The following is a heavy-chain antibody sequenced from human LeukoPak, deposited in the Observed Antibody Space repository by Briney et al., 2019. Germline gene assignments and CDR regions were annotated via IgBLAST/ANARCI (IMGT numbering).Heavy chain of an antibody. CDR1: GFTLKDYA. Sequence: GGSLRLSCAASGFTLKDYAMHWVREVPGKGLEWVSGISWNSVNIGYADSVKGRFTISRDNAKNSLYLEMNSLRADDTALYYCARDEDCSGGSCRPLDYWGQGTLVTVSS. CDR2: ISWNSVNI. D-gene: IGHD2-15*01. J-gene: IGHJ4*02. V-gene: IGHV3-9*01. CDR3: ARDEDCSGGSCRPLDY.